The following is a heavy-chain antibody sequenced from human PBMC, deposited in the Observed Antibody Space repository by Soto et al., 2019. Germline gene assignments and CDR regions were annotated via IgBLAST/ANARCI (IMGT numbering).Heavy chain of an antibody. Sequence: EVQLVESGGGLVQPGGSLRLSCVVSGFTFSSYWMHWVRQAPGKGLVWVSRINSDGSSTSYADSVKGRFTISRDNAKNTLYLQMNSLRAEDTAVYYCGRARAIAYSGFDPWGQGTLVTVSS. D-gene: IGHD2-2*02. V-gene: IGHV3-74*01. J-gene: IGHJ5*02. CDR1: GFTFSSYW. CDR2: INSDGSST. CDR3: GRARAIAYSGFDP.